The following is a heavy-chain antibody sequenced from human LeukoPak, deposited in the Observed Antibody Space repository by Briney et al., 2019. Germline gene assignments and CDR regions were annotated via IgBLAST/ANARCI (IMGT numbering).Heavy chain of an antibody. CDR1: GYTFTGYY. Sequence: GASVKVSCKASGYTFTGYYMHWVRQAPGQGLEWMGWINPNSGNTGYAQKFQGRVTMTRNTSINTAYMELSSLRSEDTAVYYCARGILWFGDDVWGKGTTVTISS. J-gene: IGHJ6*04. D-gene: IGHD3-10*01. CDR3: ARGILWFGDDV. V-gene: IGHV1-8*02. CDR2: INPNSGNT.